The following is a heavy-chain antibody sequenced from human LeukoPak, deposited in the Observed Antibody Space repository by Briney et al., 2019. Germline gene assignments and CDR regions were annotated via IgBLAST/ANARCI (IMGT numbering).Heavy chain of an antibody. D-gene: IGHD1-26*01. CDR2: IYYTGST. CDR1: GGSISSYY. V-gene: IGHV4-59*04. Sequence: SETLSLTCTVSGGSISSYYWSWIRQPPGKGLDWIGYIYYTGSTYYNPSLKSRVTMSVDTSKNQFSLKLSSVTAADTAVYYCARGVRVGATTLDYWGQGTLVTVSS. CDR3: ARGVRVGATTLDY. J-gene: IGHJ4*02.